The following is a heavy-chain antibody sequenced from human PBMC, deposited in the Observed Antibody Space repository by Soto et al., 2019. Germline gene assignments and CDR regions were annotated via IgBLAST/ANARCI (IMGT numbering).Heavy chain of an antibody. D-gene: IGHD2-2*01. J-gene: IGHJ6*02. CDR2: IIPLPGTA. CDR1: GGTFGSYA. V-gene: IGHV1-69*19. Sequence: QVQLVQSGAEVKKPGSSVKVSCKASGGTFGSYAISWVRQAPGPVLEWRGGIIPLPGTANYAQRFQGRVTICADESTTTALMELSSLRSEGTAVYYCARSESSTTRLAVYYRVFYRMAIWG. CDR3: ARSESSTTRLAVYYRVFYRMAI.